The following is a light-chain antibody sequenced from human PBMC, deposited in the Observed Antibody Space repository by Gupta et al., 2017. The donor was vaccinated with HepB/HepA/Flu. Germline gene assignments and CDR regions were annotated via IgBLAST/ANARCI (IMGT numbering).Light chain of an antibody. CDR3: QQYYSTPTWT. Sequence: DIVMTQSPDSLAVSLGARATINCKSSQSVLISSNNKNYLSWYQQKPGQPPKLLIYWASTRASGVPERFSGSGSGTDFTLTISSLQAEDVAVYDCQQYYSTPTWTFGQGTKVEIK. CDR2: WAS. V-gene: IGKV4-1*01. CDR1: QSVLISSNNKNY. J-gene: IGKJ1*01.